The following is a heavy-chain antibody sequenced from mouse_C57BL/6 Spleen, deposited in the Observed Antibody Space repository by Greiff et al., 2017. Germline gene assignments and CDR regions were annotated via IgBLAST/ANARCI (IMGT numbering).Heavy chain of an antibody. CDR3: ARGRGGYYFDY. CDR1: GFTFSDYY. CDR2: INYDGSST. D-gene: IGHD1-1*02. V-gene: IGHV5-16*01. J-gene: IGHJ2*01. Sequence: EVQLQESEGGLVQPGSSMKLSCTASGFTFSDYYMAWVRQVPEKGLEWVANINYDGSSTYYLDSLKSRFIISRDNAKNILYLQMSSLKSEDTATYYCARGRGGYYFDYWGQGTTLTVSS.